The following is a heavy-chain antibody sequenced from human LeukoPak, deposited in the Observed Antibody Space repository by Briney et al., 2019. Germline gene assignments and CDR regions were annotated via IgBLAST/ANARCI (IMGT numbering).Heavy chain of an antibody. Sequence: PGGSLRPSCAASGFTFSSYAMSWVRQAPGKGLEWVSAISGSGGSTYYADSVKGRFTISRDNSKNTLYLQMNSLRAEDTAVYYRAKEYDILTGHPSWGQGTLVTVSS. CDR3: AKEYDILTGHPS. V-gene: IGHV3-23*01. CDR1: GFTFSSYA. CDR2: ISGSGGST. D-gene: IGHD3-9*01. J-gene: IGHJ4*02.